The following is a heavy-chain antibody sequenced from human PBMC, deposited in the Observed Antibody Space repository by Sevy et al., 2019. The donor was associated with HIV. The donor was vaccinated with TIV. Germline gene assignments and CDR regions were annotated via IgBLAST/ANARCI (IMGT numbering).Heavy chain of an antibody. Sequence: GGSPRLSCAASGFTFSSYEMNWVRQAPGKGLEWVSYISSSGSTIYYADSVKGRFTISRDNAKNSLYLQMNSLRAEDTAVYYCARIAAAGPHDAFDIWGQGTMVTVSS. CDR3: ARIAAAGPHDAFDI. J-gene: IGHJ3*02. V-gene: IGHV3-48*03. CDR1: GFTFSSYE. D-gene: IGHD6-13*01. CDR2: ISSSGSTI.